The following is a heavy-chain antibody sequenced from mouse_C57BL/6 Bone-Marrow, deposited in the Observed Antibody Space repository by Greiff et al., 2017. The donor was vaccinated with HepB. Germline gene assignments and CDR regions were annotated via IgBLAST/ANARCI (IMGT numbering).Heavy chain of an antibody. Sequence: QVQLQQSGAGLARPGASVKLSCKASGYTFTSYGISWVKQRTGQGLEWIGEIYPRSGNTYYNEKFKGKATLTADKSSSTAYMELRSLTSEDSAVYFCARGSYWGQGTLVTVSA. CDR3: ARGSY. CDR1: GYTFTSYG. V-gene: IGHV1-81*01. CDR2: IYPRSGNT. J-gene: IGHJ3*01.